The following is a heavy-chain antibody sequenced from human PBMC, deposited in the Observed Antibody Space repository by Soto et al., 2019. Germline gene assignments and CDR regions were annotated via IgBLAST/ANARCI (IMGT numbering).Heavy chain of an antibody. D-gene: IGHD6-13*01. J-gene: IGHJ4*01. V-gene: IGHV3-30*18. CDR1: GFTFSNYG. CDR2: IPYDGSNK. Sequence: GGSLRLSCAASGFTFSNYGMHWVRQAPGKGLEWVAVIPYDGSNKHYADSVKGRFTISRDNSKNTLYLQMNSLRAEDAAVYYCAKADASNWYGGFDCRGQGTLVTVSS. CDR3: AKADASNWYGGFDC.